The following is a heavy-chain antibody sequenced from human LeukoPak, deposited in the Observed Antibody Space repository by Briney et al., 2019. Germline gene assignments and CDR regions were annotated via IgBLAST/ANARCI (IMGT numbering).Heavy chain of an antibody. V-gene: IGHV1-69*13. J-gene: IGHJ6*02. D-gene: IGHD6-6*01. CDR3: ATSSIAAPYYYYGMDV. Sequence: GASVKVSCKASGGTFSSYAISWVRQAPGQGLEWMGGIIPIFGTANYAQKFQGRVTITADESTSTAYMELSSLRSEDTAVYYCATSSIAAPYYYYGMDVRGQGTTVTVSS. CDR2: IIPIFGTA. CDR1: GGTFSSYA.